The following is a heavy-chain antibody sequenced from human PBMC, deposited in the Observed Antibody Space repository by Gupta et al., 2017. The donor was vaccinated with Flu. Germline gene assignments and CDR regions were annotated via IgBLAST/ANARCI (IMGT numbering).Heavy chain of an antibody. D-gene: IGHD2-15*01. V-gene: IGHV3-15*01. J-gene: IGHJ4*02. CDR3: ATDSRSGKVVEY. CDR2: IKNKTDGGTI. Sequence: EVQLVESGGGLVKPGGSLRLSCAASGFTFSNACMSWVRQAPGKGLEWVGRIKNKTDGGTIDYAAPVKGRFTISRDESKNTLYLQMISLKTEDTAVYYFATDSRSGKVVEYWGQGTLVTVSS. CDR1: GFTFSNAC.